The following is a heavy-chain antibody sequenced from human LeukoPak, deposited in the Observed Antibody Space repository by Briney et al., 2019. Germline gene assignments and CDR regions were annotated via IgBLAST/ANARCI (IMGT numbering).Heavy chain of an antibody. V-gene: IGHV4-59*01. CDR2: IYYSGST. D-gene: IGHD6-13*01. CDR1: GGSISGYY. J-gene: IGHJ4*02. Sequence: SETLSLTCTVSGGSISGYYWSWIRQPPGKGLEWIAYIYYSGSTNYNPSLKSRVTISVDTSKNQFSLKLTSVTAADMAVYYCARDRPGGSSLDYWGQGTLVTVSS. CDR3: ARDRPGGSSLDY.